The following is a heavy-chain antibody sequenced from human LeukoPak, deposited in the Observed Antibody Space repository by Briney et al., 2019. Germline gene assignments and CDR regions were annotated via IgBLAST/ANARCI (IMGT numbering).Heavy chain of an antibody. V-gene: IGHV3-7*01. D-gene: IGHD3-10*01. CDR1: GFTFSDYY. J-gene: IGHJ4*02. CDR3: ARLWVRSYFDY. CDR2: IKQDGSEK. Sequence: GGSLRLSCAASGFTFSDYYMSWVRQAPGKGLEWVANIKQDGSEKYYVDSVKGRFTISRDNAKNSLYLQMNSLRAEDTAVYYCARLWVRSYFDYWGQGTLVTVSS.